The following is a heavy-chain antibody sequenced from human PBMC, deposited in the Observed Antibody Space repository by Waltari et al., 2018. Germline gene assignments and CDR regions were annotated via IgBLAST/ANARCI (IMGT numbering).Heavy chain of an antibody. Sequence: EVQLVESGGGLVQPGGSLRLSCAASGFTFSSYAMSWVRQAPGKGRGWVSAISGRGGSTYYAGSGKGRFTISRDNSKNTLYLQMNSLRAEDTAVYYCAKGWGNFDYWGQGTLVTVSS. CDR2: ISGRGGST. CDR3: AKGWGNFDY. J-gene: IGHJ4*02. V-gene: IGHV3-23*04. CDR1: GFTFSSYA. D-gene: IGHD3-16*01.